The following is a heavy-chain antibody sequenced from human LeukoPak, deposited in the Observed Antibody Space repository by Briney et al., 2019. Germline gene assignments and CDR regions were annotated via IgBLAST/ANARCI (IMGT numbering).Heavy chain of an antibody. CDR2: INPNSGGT. CDR3: ARPSKYSSGWYYFDY. Sequence: ASVKVSCKASGGTFSSYAISWVRQAPGQGLEWMGWINPNSGGTNYAQKFQGRVTMTRDTSISTAYLELSRLRSDDTAVYYCARPSKYSSGWYYFDYWGQGTLVTVSS. V-gene: IGHV1-2*02. CDR1: GGTFSSYA. D-gene: IGHD6-19*01. J-gene: IGHJ4*02.